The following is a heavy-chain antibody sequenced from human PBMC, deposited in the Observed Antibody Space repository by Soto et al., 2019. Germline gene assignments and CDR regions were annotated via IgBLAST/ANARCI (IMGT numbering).Heavy chain of an antibody. CDR2: IYYSGTT. V-gene: IGHV4-59*12. CDR1: GGSIGSYF. Sequence: SETLSLTCTVSGGSIGSYFWSWIRQPPGKGLEWMGYIYYSGTTNYNPSLKSRVAISVDTSKNQFSLRLNSVTASDTAIYYWARGTYSSASTSFYFDYWGQGTLVTVSS. CDR3: ARGTYSSASTSFYFDY. D-gene: IGHD5-18*01. J-gene: IGHJ4*02.